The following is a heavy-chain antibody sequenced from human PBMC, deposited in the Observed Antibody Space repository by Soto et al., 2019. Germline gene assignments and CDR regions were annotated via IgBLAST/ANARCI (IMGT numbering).Heavy chain of an antibody. V-gene: IGHV3-66*01. CDR3: ATRMTTAPY. CDR2: IYSGGGT. J-gene: IGHJ4*02. D-gene: IGHD4-17*01. CDR1: LFIVSDNY. Sequence: EVRLVQSGGGLVQPGGSLRLSCAASLFIVSDNYMSWVRQAPGKGLEWVSLIYSGGGTDYAESVKGRLTISRDNSKNTLYRQMNSLTAEETGIYYCATRMTTAPYWGQGTVVTVSS.